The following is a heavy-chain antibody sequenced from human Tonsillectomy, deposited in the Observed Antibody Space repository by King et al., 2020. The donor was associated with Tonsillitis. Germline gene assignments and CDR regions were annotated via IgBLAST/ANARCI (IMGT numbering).Heavy chain of an antibody. CDR2: IKEDGSEK. CDR3: ASQAPHYYYALDV. J-gene: IGHJ6*02. V-gene: IGHV3-7*01. CDR1: GFTFSNYC. Sequence: VQLVQSGGGLVQPGGSLRLSCAASGFTFSNYCMAWVRQAPGKGLEWVANIKEDGSEKFYVDSVEGRFTISRDNAKNSLYLQMNSLRSEDTALYYCASQAPHYYYALDVWGQGTTVTVSS.